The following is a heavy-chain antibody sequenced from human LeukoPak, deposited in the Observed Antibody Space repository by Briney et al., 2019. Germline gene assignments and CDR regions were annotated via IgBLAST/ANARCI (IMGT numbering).Heavy chain of an antibody. D-gene: IGHD2-15*01. Sequence: GVSLSLSCEGAGFNFRAYGIHWARQAPGGGLEWLGIISFDGSNASSDSMKGRFTFSRDNSKNTAYLQLKSLRDDDTAVYYCAKGHQFYCSGGTCYFPFGPFDYWGQGTLVTVSS. J-gene: IGHJ4*02. CDR3: AKGHQFYCSGGTCYFPFGPFDY. V-gene: IGHV3-30*18. CDR1: GFNFRAYG. CDR2: ISFDGSNA.